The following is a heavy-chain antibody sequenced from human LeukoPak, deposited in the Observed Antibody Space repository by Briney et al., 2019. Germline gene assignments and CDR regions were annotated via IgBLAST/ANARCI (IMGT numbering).Heavy chain of an antibody. CDR2: ISGSGGST. CDR1: GFTFSSYA. CDR3: ARVMGSSWTLYYFDY. V-gene: IGHV3-23*01. Sequence: GGSLRLSCAASGFTFSSYAMSWVRQAPGKGLEWVSAISGSGGSTYYADSVKGRFTISRDNSKNTLYLQMNSLRAEDTAVYYCARVMGSSWTLYYFDYWGQGTLVTVSS. J-gene: IGHJ4*02. D-gene: IGHD6-13*01.